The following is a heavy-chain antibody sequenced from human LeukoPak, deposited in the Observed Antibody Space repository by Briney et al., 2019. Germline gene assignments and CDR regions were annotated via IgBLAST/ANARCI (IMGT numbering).Heavy chain of an antibody. J-gene: IGHJ4*02. V-gene: IGHV3-38-3*01. CDR2: ISGGST. Sequence: GGPLRLSCAASGFTVSSNERSWVRQAPGKGLEGVSSISGGSTYYADSRKGRFTISRDNSKNTLHLQMNSLRAADTAVYYCARDKGTSYLSSFDYWGQGTLVTVSS. D-gene: IGHD6-6*01. CDR3: ARDKGTSYLSSFDY. CDR1: GFTVSSNE.